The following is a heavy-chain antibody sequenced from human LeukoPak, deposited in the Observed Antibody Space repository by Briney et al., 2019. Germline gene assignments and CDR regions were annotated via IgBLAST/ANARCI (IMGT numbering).Heavy chain of an antibody. J-gene: IGHJ4*02. CDR2: ICYSEGT. CDR3: ARDFRGGYDFWSGYYTPYYFDY. V-gene: IGHV4-39*07. CDR1: GASISSRSYY. D-gene: IGHD3-3*01. Sequence: PSETLSLTCTVSGASISSRSYYWGWIRQPPGKGLEWIGSICYSEGTYYNPSLKSRVAISVDTSKNHFSLKLSSVTAADTAVYYCARDFRGGYDFWSGYYTPYYFDYWGQGTLVTVSP.